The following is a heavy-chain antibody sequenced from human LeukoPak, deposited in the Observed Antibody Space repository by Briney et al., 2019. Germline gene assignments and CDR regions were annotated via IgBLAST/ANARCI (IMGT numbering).Heavy chain of an antibody. CDR1: GYTFTSYD. V-gene: IGHV1-8*01. CDR3: ARDHSSSCQLLDY. CDR2: MNPNSGNT. J-gene: IGHJ4*02. Sequence: ASVKVSCKASGYTFTSYDINWVRQATGQGPEWMGWMNPNSGNTGYAQKFQGRITMATDTSTSTANMELRSLRSDDTAVYYCARDHSSSCQLLDYWGQGALVTISS. D-gene: IGHD6-13*01.